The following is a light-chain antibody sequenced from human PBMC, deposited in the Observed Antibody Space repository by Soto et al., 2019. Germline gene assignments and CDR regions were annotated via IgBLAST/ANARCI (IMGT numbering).Light chain of an antibody. J-gene: IGKJ1*01. CDR2: GAS. Sequence: EIGLTQSPGTLSLSPGERATLSCRASQSVSSSYLAWYQQQPGQAPRLLIYGASSRATCIPDRFSGSGSGTDFTLTISRLDPEDFAVYYCQQYGSSRTFGQGTKVEIK. V-gene: IGKV3-20*01. CDR1: QSVSSSY. CDR3: QQYGSSRT.